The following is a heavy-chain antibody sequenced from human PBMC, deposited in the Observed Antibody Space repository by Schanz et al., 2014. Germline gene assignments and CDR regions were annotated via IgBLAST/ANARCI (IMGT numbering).Heavy chain of an antibody. Sequence: VQLVESGGGVVQPGRSLRLSCAASGFTFGSYGMSWVRQAPGKGLEWVSAISGSGGSTYYADSVKGRFTISRDNSKNTLYLQMNSLRAEDTAVYYCAKDPSHGDYDYYFDYWGQGTLVTVSS. CDR3: AKDPSHGDYDYYFDY. J-gene: IGHJ4*02. D-gene: IGHD3-22*01. CDR2: ISGSGGST. V-gene: IGHV3-23*04. CDR1: GFTFGSYG.